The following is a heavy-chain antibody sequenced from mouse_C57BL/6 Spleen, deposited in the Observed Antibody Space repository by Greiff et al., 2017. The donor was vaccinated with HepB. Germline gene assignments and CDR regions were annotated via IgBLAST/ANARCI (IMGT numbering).Heavy chain of an antibody. CDR1: GYAFSSSW. CDR3: ARRGSA. Sequence: VKLMESGPELVKPGASVKISCKASGYAFSSSWMNWVKQRPGKGLEWIGRIYPGDGDTNYNGKFKGKATLTADKSSSTAYMQLSSLTSEDSAVYFCARRGSAWGQGTLVTVSA. CDR2: IYPGDGDT. V-gene: IGHV1-82*01. J-gene: IGHJ3*01.